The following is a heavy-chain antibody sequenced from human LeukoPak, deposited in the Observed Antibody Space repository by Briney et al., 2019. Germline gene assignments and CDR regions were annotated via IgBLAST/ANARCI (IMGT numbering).Heavy chain of an antibody. V-gene: IGHV4-59*01. CDR2: IYDIGST. Sequence: SETLSPTCTVSGGSRSSYYWSWIRQPPGKGLEWIGYIYDIGSTNYNPSFKSRVTISIDTSKNQFSLNLSSVTAADTAVYYCARISSSNWYNERGAFDVWGQGTMVTVSS. J-gene: IGHJ3*01. D-gene: IGHD6-13*01. CDR1: GGSRSSYY. CDR3: ARISSSNWYNERGAFDV.